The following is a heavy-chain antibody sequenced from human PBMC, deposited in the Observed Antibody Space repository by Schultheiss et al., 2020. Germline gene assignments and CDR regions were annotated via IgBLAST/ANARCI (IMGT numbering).Heavy chain of an antibody. D-gene: IGHD6-13*01. Sequence: SATLSLTCSVSGGSISSYYWSWIRQPPGKGLEWIGEINHSGSTNYNPSLKSRVIISLDTPKNQFSLKLSSVTAADTAVYYCARQRWQQLVGLRFDPWGQGTLVNGYS. CDR3: ARQRWQQLVGLRFDP. V-gene: IGHV4-59*08. CDR1: GGSISSYY. J-gene: IGHJ5*02. CDR2: INHSGST.